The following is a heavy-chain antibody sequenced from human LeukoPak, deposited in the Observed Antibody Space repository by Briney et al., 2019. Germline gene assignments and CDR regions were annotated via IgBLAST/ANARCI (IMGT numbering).Heavy chain of an antibody. V-gene: IGHV1-2*02. CDR3: ARPPRDGYNNFDY. CDR2: INPNSGGT. Sequence: ASVKVSCKASGYTFTDYYMHWVRQAPGQGLEWMGWINPNSGGTNYAQKFQGRVTMTRDTSISTAYMELSRLRSDDTAVYYCARPPRDGYNNFDYWGQGTLVTVSS. D-gene: IGHD5-24*01. J-gene: IGHJ4*02. CDR1: GYTFTDYY.